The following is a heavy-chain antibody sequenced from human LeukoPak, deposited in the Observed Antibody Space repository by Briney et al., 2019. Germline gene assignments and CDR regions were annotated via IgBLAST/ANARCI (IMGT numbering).Heavy chain of an antibody. CDR2: INAGNGNT. CDR3: ARSPSAVGGSY. J-gene: IGHJ4*02. D-gene: IGHD1-26*01. CDR1: GYTFTSYA. Sequence: ASVKVSCKTSGYTFTSYAMHWVRQAPGQRLEWMGWINAGNGNTKYSQKFQGRVTITRDTSASTAYMELSSLRSEDTAVYYCARSPSAVGGSYWGQGTLVTVSS. V-gene: IGHV1-3*01.